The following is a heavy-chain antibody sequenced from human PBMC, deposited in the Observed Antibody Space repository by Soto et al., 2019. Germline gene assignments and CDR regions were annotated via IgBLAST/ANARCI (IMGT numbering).Heavy chain of an antibody. D-gene: IGHD3-10*01. J-gene: IGHJ2*01. CDR3: ERAHYYGSGSLKWYFDL. V-gene: IGHV1-69*02. CDR1: GGTFSSYT. CDR2: IIPILGIA. Sequence: QVQLVQSGAEVKKPGSSVKVSCKASGGTFSSYTISWVRQAPGQGLEWMGRIIPILGIANYAQKFQGRVTSTADKSTRTAYMELSSLRSEDTAVYYGERAHYYGSGSLKWYFDLWGRGTLVTVSS.